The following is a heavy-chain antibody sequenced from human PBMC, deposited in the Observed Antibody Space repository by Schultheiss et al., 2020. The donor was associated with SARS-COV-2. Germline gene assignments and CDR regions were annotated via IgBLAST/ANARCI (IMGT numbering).Heavy chain of an antibody. J-gene: IGHJ4*02. D-gene: IGHD2-15*01. V-gene: IGHV1-69*13. Sequence: SVKVSCKTSGYVFTSFALHWVRQAPGQRLEWMGWIIPIFGTANYAQKFQGRVTITADESTSTAYMELSSLRSEDMVVYYCARTRETKRSGGRSFDYWGQGTLVTVSS. CDR2: IIPIFGTA. CDR1: GYVFTSFA. CDR3: ARTRETKRSGGRSFDY.